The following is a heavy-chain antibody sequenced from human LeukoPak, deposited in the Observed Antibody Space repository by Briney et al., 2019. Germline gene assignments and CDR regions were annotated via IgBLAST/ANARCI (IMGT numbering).Heavy chain of an antibody. D-gene: IGHD3-3*01. V-gene: IGHV3-48*01. CDR2: ISSSSSTI. J-gene: IGHJ6*04. CDR1: GFTFSSYS. CDR3: ARRLTIFGAEVDV. Sequence: TGGSLRLSCAASGFTFSSYSMNWVRQAPGKGLEWVSYISSSSSTIYYADSVKGRFTISRDNAKNSLYLQMNSLRAEDTAVYYCARRLTIFGAEVDVWGKGTTVTVSS.